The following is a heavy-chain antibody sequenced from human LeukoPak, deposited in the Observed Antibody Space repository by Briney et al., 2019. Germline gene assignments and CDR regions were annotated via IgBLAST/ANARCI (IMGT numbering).Heavy chain of an antibody. J-gene: IGHJ4*02. D-gene: IGHD4-23*01. CDR2: IYTSGSP. CDR1: GRSISSFY. Sequence: SQTLSLTCLVSGRSISSFYWSWIRQPPGKGLEWNGSIYTSGSPNYNPSLKSRVTISVDTTKNQSSLKLSSVAAADTAVYYCATWDHDYGGHFDYWGQGTLVTVSS. CDR3: ATWDHDYGGHFDY. V-gene: IGHV4-59*01.